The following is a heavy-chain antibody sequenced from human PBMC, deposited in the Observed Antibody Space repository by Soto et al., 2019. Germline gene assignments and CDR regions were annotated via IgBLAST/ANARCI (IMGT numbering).Heavy chain of an antibody. V-gene: IGHV4-30-2*01. CDR3: AGGGGSDSFDY. D-gene: IGHD1-26*01. CDR1: GASITFGGYS. Sequence: SETLSLTCTVSGASITFGGYSWSWIRQTPGKGLEWIGYINHLETTFYNPSFESRLTLSIDRAKNQFSLKLHSMSAADRAVYFCAGGGGSDSFDYWGQGMLVTVSS. J-gene: IGHJ4*02. CDR2: INHLETT.